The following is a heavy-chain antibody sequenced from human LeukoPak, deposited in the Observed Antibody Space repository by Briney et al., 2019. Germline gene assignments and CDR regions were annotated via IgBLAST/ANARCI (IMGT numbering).Heavy chain of an antibody. D-gene: IGHD3-16*02. V-gene: IGHV1-18*03. CDR2: ISAYNGNT. CDR1: GYTFTGYG. Sequence: ASVKVSCKASGYTFTGYGISWVRQAPGQGLEWMGWISAYNGNTNYAQKLQGRVTMTTDTSTSTAYMELRSLRSDDMAVYYCARGLMITFGGVIVTPFDYWGQGTLVTVSS. J-gene: IGHJ4*02. CDR3: ARGLMITFGGVIVTPFDY.